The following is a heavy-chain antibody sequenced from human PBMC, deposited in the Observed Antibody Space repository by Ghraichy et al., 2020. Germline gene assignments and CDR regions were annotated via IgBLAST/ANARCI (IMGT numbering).Heavy chain of an antibody. J-gene: IGHJ4*02. CDR2: IKQDGSEK. CDR1: GFNFTASW. CDR3: VRDRAYKSFDY. Sequence: GGSLRLSCAAPGFNFTASWMNWVRQAPGKGLEWVAGIKQDGSEKYHVDSVKGRFTISRDNAKNSLFLQMNSLRVEDTAVYYCVRDRAYKSFDYWGQGILVTVSS. D-gene: IGHD5-24*01. V-gene: IGHV3-7*03.